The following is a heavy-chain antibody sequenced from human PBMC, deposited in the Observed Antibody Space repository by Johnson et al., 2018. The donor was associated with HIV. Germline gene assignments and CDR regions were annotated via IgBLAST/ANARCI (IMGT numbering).Heavy chain of an antibody. V-gene: IGHV3-30*02. D-gene: IGHD1-14*01. J-gene: IGHJ3*02. CDR1: GFTFSSYG. CDR3: AREIVWATTHDAFDI. Sequence: VQLVESGGGVVQPGGSLRLSCAASGFTFSSYGMHWVRQAPGKGLEWVTFIRYDGSNKYYADSVKGRFTISRDNSKNTLYLQMNSLRAEDTAVYYCAREIVWATTHDAFDIWGQGTMVTVSS. CDR2: IRYDGSNK.